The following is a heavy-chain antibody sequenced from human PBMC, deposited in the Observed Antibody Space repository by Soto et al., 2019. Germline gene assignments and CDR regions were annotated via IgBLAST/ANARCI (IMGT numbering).Heavy chain of an antibody. CDR3: AIDGITGTSDAFDI. D-gene: IGHD1-20*01. CDR1: GYSLISYG. J-gene: IGHJ3*02. Sequence: ASVKVSCKASGYSLISYGISWVRQAPGQGLEWMGWISAYNGNTYYVQKLQGRVTMTTDTSTSTAYMELRSLRSDDTVVYYCAIDGITGTSDAFDIWSQGTMATVSS. V-gene: IGHV1-18*01. CDR2: ISAYNGNT.